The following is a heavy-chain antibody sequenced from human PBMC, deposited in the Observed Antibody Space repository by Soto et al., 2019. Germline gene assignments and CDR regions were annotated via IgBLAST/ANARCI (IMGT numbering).Heavy chain of an antibody. CDR2: IYPGDSDI. J-gene: IGHJ4*02. V-gene: IGHV5-51*01. CDR1: GYSFTTYW. Sequence: PGESLKISCKGSGYSFTTYWIGWVRQMPGKGLEWMGIIYPGDSDIRYSPSFQGQVTISADKSINTAYLQWSSLKASDTAVYYCARRFDYAEYSDYWGQGTLVTVSS. CDR3: ARRFDYAEYSDY. D-gene: IGHD4-17*01.